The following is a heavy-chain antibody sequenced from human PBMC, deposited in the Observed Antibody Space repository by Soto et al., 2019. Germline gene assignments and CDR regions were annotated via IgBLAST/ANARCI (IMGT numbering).Heavy chain of an antibody. CDR1: GFTFSSYG. J-gene: IGHJ4*02. Sequence: QVQLVESGGGVVQPGRSLRLSCAASGFTFSSYGMHWVRQAPGKGLEWVAVIWYDGSNKYYADSVKGRFTISRDNSKNSLYLPMNSLRAEDTAVYYCARDGGIGDDYGDYFDYWGQGTLVTVSS. CDR2: IWYDGSNK. V-gene: IGHV3-33*01. CDR3: ARDGGIGDDYGDYFDY. D-gene: IGHD4-17*01.